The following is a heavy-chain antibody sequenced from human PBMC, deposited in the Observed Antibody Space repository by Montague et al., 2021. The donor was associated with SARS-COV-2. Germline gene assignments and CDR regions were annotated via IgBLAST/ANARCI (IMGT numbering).Heavy chain of an antibody. Sequence: SETLSLTCAVYGGSFSNKYWTWIRQPPGKGLEWIGEINHTGSTNYKPSLKRRVTISVDTSKNQCPLKVSSVTAADTAVYYCARGLMSGSYYLGLDYWGQGTLVTVSS. CDR2: INHTGST. J-gene: IGHJ4*02. CDR1: GGSFSNKY. CDR3: ARGLMSGSYYLGLDY. D-gene: IGHD1-26*01. V-gene: IGHV4-34*01.